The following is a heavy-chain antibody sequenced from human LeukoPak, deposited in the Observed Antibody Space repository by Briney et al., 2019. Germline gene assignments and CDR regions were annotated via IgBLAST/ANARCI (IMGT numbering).Heavy chain of an antibody. Sequence: ASVKVSCKASGYTFTDYYIHWVRQAPGQGLEWMGWINPNSGGTNYAQKFQGRVTMTRDTSISTAYMELSRLRSDDTAVYYCAREAQDTAIWYWGQGTLVTVSS. D-gene: IGHD5-18*01. CDR3: AREAQDTAIWY. CDR1: GYTFTDYY. V-gene: IGHV1-2*02. CDR2: INPNSGGT. J-gene: IGHJ4*02.